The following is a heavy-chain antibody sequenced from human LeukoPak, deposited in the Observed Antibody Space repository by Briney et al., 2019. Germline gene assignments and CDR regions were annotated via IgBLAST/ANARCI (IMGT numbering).Heavy chain of an antibody. CDR2: INPNTGDT. V-gene: IGHV1-2*02. Sequence: GASVKVSCKASGFTFNAYYIHWVQQAPGQGLEWMGWINPNTGDTNFAQKFQGRVAMTRDTSLSTAYMDLSRLTSDDTAVYYCARDWPGISLHFDLWGRGTLITVSS. J-gene: IGHJ2*01. CDR3: ARDWPGISLHFDL. CDR1: GFTFNAYY. D-gene: IGHD2-15*01.